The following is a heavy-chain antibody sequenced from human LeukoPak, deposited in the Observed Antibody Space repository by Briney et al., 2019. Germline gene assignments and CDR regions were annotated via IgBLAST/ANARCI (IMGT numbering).Heavy chain of an antibody. CDR3: AKDQIGWAPGYTSGPLDY. J-gene: IGHJ4*02. V-gene: IGHV3-74*01. CDR1: GFTFSSYW. D-gene: IGHD6-19*01. CDR2: ITSDGSST. Sequence: GGSLRLSCAASGFTFSSYWMHWVRQAPGKGLVWVSRITSDGSSTSYADSVKGRFTISRDNSDNSRNTIYLHMNSLRAEDTAVYYCAKDQIGWAPGYTSGPLDYWGQGTLVTVSS.